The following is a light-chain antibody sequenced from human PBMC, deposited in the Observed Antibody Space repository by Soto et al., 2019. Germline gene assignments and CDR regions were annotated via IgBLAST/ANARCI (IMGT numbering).Light chain of an antibody. CDR1: QDISRY. CDR3: QQLLRTPFT. CDR2: GTS. V-gene: IGKV1-9*01. Sequence: QLTQSPSSLSASVGDRVTITCRASQDISRYLAWYQQKAGKAPKLLIYGTSTLQSGVPSRFSAFGSGTEFTLTLSSLQPEDFATYHCQQLLRTPFTFGPGTTVDV. J-gene: IGKJ3*01.